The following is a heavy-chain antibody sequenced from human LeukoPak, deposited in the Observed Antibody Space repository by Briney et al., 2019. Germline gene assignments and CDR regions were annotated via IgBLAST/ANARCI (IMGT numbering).Heavy chain of an antibody. V-gene: IGHV5-51*01. D-gene: IGHD6-13*01. CDR1: GYSFTSYW. J-gene: IGHJ4*02. Sequence: GESLKISCKGSGYSFTSYWIGWVRQMPGKGQEWMGIIYPGDSDTRYSPSFQGQVTISADKSISTAYLQWSSLKASDTAMYYCARSIAAAGTDMITFDYWGQGTLVTVSS. CDR3: ARSIAAAGTDMITFDY. CDR2: IYPGDSDT.